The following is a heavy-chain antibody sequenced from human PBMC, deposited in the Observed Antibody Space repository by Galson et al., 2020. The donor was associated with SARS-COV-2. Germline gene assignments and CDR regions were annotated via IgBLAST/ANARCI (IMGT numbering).Heavy chain of an antibody. Sequence: GGYLRLSCAASGFTFSSYGMHWVRQAPGKGLEWVAVIWYDGSNKYYADSVKGRFTISRDNSKNTLYLQMNSLRAEDTAVYYCARDTPAFGEVMVTPPDWWGQGTLVTVSS. D-gene: IGHD3-22*01. J-gene: IGHJ4*02. CDR3: ARDTPAFGEVMVTPPDW. V-gene: IGHV3-33*01. CDR2: IWYDGSNK. CDR1: GFTFSSYG.